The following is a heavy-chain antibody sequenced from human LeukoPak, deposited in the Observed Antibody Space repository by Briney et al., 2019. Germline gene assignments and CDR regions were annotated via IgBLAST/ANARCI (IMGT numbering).Heavy chain of an antibody. CDR2: ITRSGIT. J-gene: IGHJ6*03. CDR3: ARGRRDTIFGVVPLRYMDV. V-gene: IGHV4-34*01. D-gene: IGHD3-3*01. Sequence: KPSETLSLTCAVYGGSFSGFYWSWIRQPPGKGLEWIGEITRSGITNYNPSLKSRVTISVDTSKNQFSLKLSSVTAADTAVYYCARGRRDTIFGVVPLRYMDVWGKGTTVTVSS. CDR1: GGSFSGFY.